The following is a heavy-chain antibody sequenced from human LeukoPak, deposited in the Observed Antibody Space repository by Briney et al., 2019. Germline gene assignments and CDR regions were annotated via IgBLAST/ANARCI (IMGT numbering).Heavy chain of an antibody. V-gene: IGHV4-61*02. Sequence: PSETLSLTCTVSGGSISSGSYYWSWIRQPAGKGLEWIGRIYTSGSTNYNPSLKSPVTISVDTSKNQFTLKLTPVTVADTAVYYCARRRLFLAHAFDIWGQGTMVTVSS. CDR1: GGSISSGSYY. J-gene: IGHJ3*02. D-gene: IGHD4/OR15-4a*01. CDR3: ARRRLFLAHAFDI. CDR2: IYTSGST.